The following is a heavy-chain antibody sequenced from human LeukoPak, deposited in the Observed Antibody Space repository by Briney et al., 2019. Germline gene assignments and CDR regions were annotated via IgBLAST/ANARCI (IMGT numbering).Heavy chain of an antibody. D-gene: IGHD3-10*01. V-gene: IGHV4-59*01. CDR3: ARVPKGSGYFNY. CDR1: GGPISSYY. Sequence: PSETLSLTCTVAGGPISSYYWSWIRQPPGRGLEWIGYIYYSGSMNYNPSLKSRVTISVDTSKNQVSLKLTSVTAADTAVYYCARVPKGSGYFNYWGQGTLVTVSS. CDR2: IYYSGSM. J-gene: IGHJ4*02.